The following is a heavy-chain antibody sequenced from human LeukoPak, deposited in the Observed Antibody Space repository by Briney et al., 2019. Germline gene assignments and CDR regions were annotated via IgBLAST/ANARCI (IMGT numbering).Heavy chain of an antibody. CDR2: IYSGGST. J-gene: IGHJ6*02. Sequence: GGSLRLSCAASGFTVSNNYMSWVRQAPGKGLEWVSVIYSGGSTFYADSVKGRFTISRDNSKNTLYLQMNSLRAEDTAVYYCAKVTPSYGDSSYYYGMDVWGQGTTVTVSS. D-gene: IGHD4-17*01. CDR1: GFTVSNNY. V-gene: IGHV3-53*01. CDR3: AKVTPSYGDSSYYYGMDV.